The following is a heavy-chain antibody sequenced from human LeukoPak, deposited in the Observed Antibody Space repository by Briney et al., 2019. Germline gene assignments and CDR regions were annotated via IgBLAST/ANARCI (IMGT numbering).Heavy chain of an antibody. J-gene: IGHJ3*02. Sequence: GESLKISCKGSGYSFTSYWIGWVRQMPGKGLEWMGIIYPGDSDTRYSPSFQGQVTISADKSISTAYLQWSSLKASDTAMYYCARHARYYYDSSGYQSAFDIWGQGTMVTVSS. D-gene: IGHD3-22*01. CDR1: GYSFTSYW. CDR3: ARHARYYYDSSGYQSAFDI. V-gene: IGHV5-51*01. CDR2: IYPGDSDT.